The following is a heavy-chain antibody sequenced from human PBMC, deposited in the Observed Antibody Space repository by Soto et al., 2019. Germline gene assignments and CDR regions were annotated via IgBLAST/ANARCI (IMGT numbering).Heavy chain of an antibody. CDR1: GYSISSGYY. V-gene: IGHV4-38-2*01. Sequence: PSETLSLTCAVSGYSISSGYYWGWIRQPPGKGLEWIGSIYHSGSTYYNPSLKSRVTISVDTSKNKFSLRLRSVSAADTAVSYWSRGPYYYHLNWFDPWGQGTLVTVSS. CDR3: SRGPYYYHLNWFDP. D-gene: IGHD3-10*01. J-gene: IGHJ5*01. CDR2: IYHSGST.